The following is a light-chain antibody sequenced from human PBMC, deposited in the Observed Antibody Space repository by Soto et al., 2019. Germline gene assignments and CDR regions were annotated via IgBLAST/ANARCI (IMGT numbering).Light chain of an antibody. Sequence: QSALTQPASVSGSPGQSITISCTGTSSDVGGYNYVSWYQQHPGKAPKLMIYEVSNRPSGVSNRFSGSKSGNTASLTISGLQAEDEADYYCLSKARTISYVFGPATKVTVL. CDR2: EVS. J-gene: IGLJ1*01. CDR1: SSDVGGYNY. V-gene: IGLV2-14*01. CDR3: LSKARTISYV.